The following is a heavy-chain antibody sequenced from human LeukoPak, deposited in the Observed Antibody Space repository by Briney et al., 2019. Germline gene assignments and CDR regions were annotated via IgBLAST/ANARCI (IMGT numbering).Heavy chain of an antibody. V-gene: IGHV3-21*04. CDR1: GFTFSSYS. D-gene: IGHD6-19*01. Sequence: AGGSLRLSCAASGFTFSSYSMNWVRQAPGKGLEWVSSISSSSSNIYYADSVKGRFTISRDNSKNTLYLQMNSLRAEDTALYYCARVSDISVAAYFDYWGQGTLVTVSS. CDR2: ISSSSSNI. J-gene: IGHJ4*02. CDR3: ARVSDISVAAYFDY.